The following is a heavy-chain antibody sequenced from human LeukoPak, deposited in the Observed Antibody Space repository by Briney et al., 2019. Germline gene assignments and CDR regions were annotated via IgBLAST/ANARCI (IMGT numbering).Heavy chain of an antibody. J-gene: IGHJ6*03. CDR2: IYHSGST. Sequence: SETLSLTCAVSGYSISSGYYWGWIRQPPGKGLEWIGSIYHSGSTYYNPSLKSRVTISVDTSKNQFSLKLSSVTAADTAVYYCARRKVTIFGVVSGYYYYYMDVWGKGTTVTVSS. CDR3: ARRKVTIFGVVSGYYYYYMDV. CDR1: GYSISSGYY. V-gene: IGHV4-38-2*01. D-gene: IGHD3-3*01.